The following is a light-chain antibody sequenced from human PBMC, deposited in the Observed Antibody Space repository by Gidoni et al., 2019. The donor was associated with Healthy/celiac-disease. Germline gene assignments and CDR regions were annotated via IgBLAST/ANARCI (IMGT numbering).Light chain of an antibody. CDR1: QSVSSSY. CDR3: QQYGSSPGVT. Sequence: EMVLTQSPGTLSLSPGERATLSCRASQSVSSSYLAWYQQKPGQAPRLLIYGASSRATGFPDRFSGSGSGTDFTLTISRLEPEDFAVYYCQQYGSSPGVTFGGGTKVEIK. CDR2: GAS. J-gene: IGKJ4*01. V-gene: IGKV3-20*01.